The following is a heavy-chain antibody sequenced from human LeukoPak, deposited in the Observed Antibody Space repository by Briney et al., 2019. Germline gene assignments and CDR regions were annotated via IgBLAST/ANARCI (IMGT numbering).Heavy chain of an antibody. CDR2: IIPIFGTA. CDR3: ARDLMDIVVVPAAMLYNWFDP. Sequence: SVKVSCKASGGTFSSYAISWVRQAPGQGLEWMGRIIPIFGTANYAQKLQGRVTMTTDTSTSTAYMELRSLRSDDTAVYYCARDLMDIVVVPAAMLYNWFDPWGQGTLVTVSS. J-gene: IGHJ5*02. CDR1: GGTFSSYA. D-gene: IGHD2-2*03. V-gene: IGHV1-69*05.